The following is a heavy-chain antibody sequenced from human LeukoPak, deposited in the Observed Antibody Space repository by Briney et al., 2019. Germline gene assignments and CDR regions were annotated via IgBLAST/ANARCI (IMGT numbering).Heavy chain of an antibody. CDR3: ARADYYDSSGRLDP. V-gene: IGHV4-59*08. D-gene: IGHD3-22*01. CDR1: GGSFSGYY. J-gene: IGHJ5*02. CDR2: IYYSGST. Sequence: SETLSLTCAVYGGSFSGYYWSWIRQPPGKGLEWIGYIYYSGSTNYNPSLKSRVTISVDTSKNQFSLKLSSVTAADTAVYYCARADYYDSSGRLDPWGQGTLVTVSS.